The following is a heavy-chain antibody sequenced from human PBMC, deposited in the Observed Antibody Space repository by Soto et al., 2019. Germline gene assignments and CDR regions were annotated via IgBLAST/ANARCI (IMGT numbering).Heavy chain of an antibody. CDR3: AREQGQYDFRDYYYYYMDV. Sequence: SETLSLTCTVSGGSISSYYWSWIRQPPGKGLEWIGYIYYSGSTNYNPSLKSRVTISVDTSKNQFSLKLSSVTAADTAVYYCAREQGQYDFRDYYYYYMDVWGKGTTVTVSS. CDR2: IYYSGST. D-gene: IGHD3-3*01. V-gene: IGHV4-59*01. CDR1: GGSISSYY. J-gene: IGHJ6*03.